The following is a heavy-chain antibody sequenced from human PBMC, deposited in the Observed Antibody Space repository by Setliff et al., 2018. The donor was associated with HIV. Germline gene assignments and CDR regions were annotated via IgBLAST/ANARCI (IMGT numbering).Heavy chain of an antibody. CDR2: IYYSGST. CDR3: ARLPRQLVPWFDP. D-gene: IGHD6-13*01. Sequence: SSETLSLTCAVSGGSISSSSYYWGWIRQPPGKGLEWIGSIYYSGSTYYNPSLKSRVTISVDTSKNQFSLKLSSVTAADTAVYYCARLPRQLVPWFDPWGQGTLVTVSS. CDR1: GGSISSSSYY. J-gene: IGHJ5*02. V-gene: IGHV4-39*01.